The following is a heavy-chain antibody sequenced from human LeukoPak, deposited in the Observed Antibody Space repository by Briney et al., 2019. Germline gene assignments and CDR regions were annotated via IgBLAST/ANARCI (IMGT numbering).Heavy chain of an antibody. CDR1: GGSINGYY. CDR3: ARDRSSSYTRDWFDP. Sequence: TPSETLSLTCTVSGGSINGYYWSWIRQPAGKGLEWIGRIYNSESINYNPSLKGRVTMSIDTSKSQFSLKLNSVTAADTAVYYCARDRSSSYTRDWFDPWGQGALVTVSS. D-gene: IGHD6-13*01. J-gene: IGHJ5*02. V-gene: IGHV4-4*07. CDR2: IYNSESI.